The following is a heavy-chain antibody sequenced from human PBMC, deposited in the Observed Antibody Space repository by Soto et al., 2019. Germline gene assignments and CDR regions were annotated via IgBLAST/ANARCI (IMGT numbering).Heavy chain of an antibody. J-gene: IGHJ1*01. D-gene: IGHD1-26*01. V-gene: IGHV4-38-2*01. CDR2: IYRSGTT. Sequence: SETLSLTCVVSNFSISSGSYWGWIRQSPGKGLEWIASIYRSGTTSYNPSLKSRVTISVDPSKNQFSLMLTAVTAADTAVYYCATNNTGSYYLDFNYWRRGSLVTLS. CDR1: NFSISSGSY. CDR3: ATNNTGSYYLDFNY.